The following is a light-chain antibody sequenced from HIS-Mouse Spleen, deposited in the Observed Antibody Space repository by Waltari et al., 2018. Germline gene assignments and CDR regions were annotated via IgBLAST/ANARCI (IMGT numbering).Light chain of an antibody. CDR3: QVWDSSSDRV. J-gene: IGLJ1*01. CDR2: DDS. Sequence: SYVLPQPPSVSVAPGQTARITCRGNNIGSKSVHWYQQKPGQAPVLVLYDDSDRPSGIPERFSGSNSGNTATLTISRVEAGDEADYYCQVWDSSSDRVFGTGTKVTVL. CDR1: NIGSKS. V-gene: IGLV3-21*02.